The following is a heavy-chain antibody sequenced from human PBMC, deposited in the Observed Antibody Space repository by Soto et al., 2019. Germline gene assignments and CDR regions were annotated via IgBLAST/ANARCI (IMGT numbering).Heavy chain of an antibody. CDR3: ARGINYYDSGDDAFDI. J-gene: IGHJ3*02. V-gene: IGHV1-8*01. Sequence: QVQLVQSGAEVKKPGASVKVSCKASGYTFTSYDINWVRQATGQGLERMGWMNPNSGNTGYAQKFQGRVTMARNTSISTDYMELSSLRSEDTAVYYCARGINYYDSGDDAFDIWGQGTMVTVSS. D-gene: IGHD3-10*01. CDR2: MNPNSGNT. CDR1: GYTFTSYD.